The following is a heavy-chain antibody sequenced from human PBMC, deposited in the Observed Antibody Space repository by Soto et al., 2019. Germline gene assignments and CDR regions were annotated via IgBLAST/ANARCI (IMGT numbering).Heavy chain of an antibody. CDR2: INPNSGGT. J-gene: IGHJ4*02. CDR3: ARGSVPTHERTWIQLWSPGYYFDY. CDR1: GYTFTGYY. Sequence: ASVKVSCKASGYTFTGYYMHWVRQAPGQGLEWMGWINPNSGGTNYAQKFQGRVTMTRDTSISTAYMELSRLRSDDTAVYYCARGSVPTHERTWIQLWSPGYYFDYWGQGTLVTVSS. V-gene: IGHV1-2*02. D-gene: IGHD5-18*01.